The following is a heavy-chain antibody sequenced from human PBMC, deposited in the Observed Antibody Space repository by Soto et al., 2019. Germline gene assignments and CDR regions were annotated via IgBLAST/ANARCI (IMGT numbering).Heavy chain of an antibody. CDR2: IWYDGSNK. CDR1: GFTFSSYG. V-gene: IGHV3-33*01. J-gene: IGHJ6*02. D-gene: IGHD2-2*01. CDR3: AREEPAAMVGYYGMDV. Sequence: QVQLVESGGGVVQPGRSLRLSCAASGFTFSSYGMHWVRQAPGKGLEWVAVIWYDGSNKYYADSVKGRFTISRDNSKNTLYLQMNSRRAEDTAVYYCAREEPAAMVGYYGMDVWGQGTTVTVSS.